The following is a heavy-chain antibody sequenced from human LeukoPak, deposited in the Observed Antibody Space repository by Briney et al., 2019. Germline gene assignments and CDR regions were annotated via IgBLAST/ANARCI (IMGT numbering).Heavy chain of an antibody. CDR3: ARGGVPGGFYGSFDY. D-gene: IGHD3-3*01. J-gene: IGHJ4*02. CDR2: IYYSGST. V-gene: IGHV4-59*01. Sequence: PSETLSLTCTVSGGSISTYYWSWMRQPPGRGLEWIGYIYYSGSTNHNPSLQSRVTISVDTSKNQFSLKLNSVTAADTAVYYCARGGVPGGFYGSFDYWGQGTLVSVSS. CDR1: GGSISTYY.